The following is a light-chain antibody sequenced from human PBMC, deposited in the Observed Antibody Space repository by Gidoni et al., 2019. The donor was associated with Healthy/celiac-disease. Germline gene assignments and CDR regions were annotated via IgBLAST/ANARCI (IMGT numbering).Light chain of an antibody. J-gene: IGKJ4*01. CDR2: LGS. CDR1: QSLPHSNGYNY. CDR3: MQALQTPT. Sequence: DIVVALPPPPLPVTPGEPASLSCRFSQSLPHSNGYNYLDWYLQKPGQSPQILIYLGSNRASGVPDRFSGSGSGTDFTLKISRVEAEDVGVYYCMQALQTPTFGGGTKVEIK. V-gene: IGKV2-28*01.